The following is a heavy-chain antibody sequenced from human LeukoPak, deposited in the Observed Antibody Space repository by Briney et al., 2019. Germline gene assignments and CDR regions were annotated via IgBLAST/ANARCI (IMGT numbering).Heavy chain of an antibody. CDR1: GGSFSGYY. CDR2: INHSGST. CDR3: ARDRNDAFDI. V-gene: IGHV4-34*01. Sequence: SETLSLTCAVYGGSFSGYYWSWIRQPPGKGLEWIGEINHSGSTNYNPSLKSRVTISVDTSKDQFSLKLTSVTAADTAVYYCARDRNDAFDIWGQGTMVTVSS. J-gene: IGHJ3*02.